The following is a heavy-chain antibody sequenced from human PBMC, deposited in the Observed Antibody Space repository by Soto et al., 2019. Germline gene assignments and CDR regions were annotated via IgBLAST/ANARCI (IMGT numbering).Heavy chain of an antibody. CDR2: IYYSGST. CDR1: GGSISSYY. D-gene: IGHD5-12*01. CDR3: ARGRGYSGYDETDY. Sequence: SETLSLTCTASGGSISSYYWSWIRQPPGKGLEWIGYIYYSGSTNYNPSLKSRVTISVDTSKNQFSLKLSSVTAADTAVYYCARGRGYSGYDETDYSGQGTLVTVSS. V-gene: IGHV4-59*01. J-gene: IGHJ4*02.